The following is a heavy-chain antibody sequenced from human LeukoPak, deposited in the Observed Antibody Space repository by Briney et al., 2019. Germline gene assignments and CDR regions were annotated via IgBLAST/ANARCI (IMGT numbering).Heavy chain of an antibody. Sequence: GGSLRLSCAASGFTFSSYWMSWVRQAPGKGLEWVANIKQDGSEKYYVDSVKGRFTISRDNAKNSLYLQMNSLRAEDTAVYYCARDRRLSAVAGDAGNWFDPWGQGTLVTVSS. CDR2: IKQDGSEK. D-gene: IGHD6-19*01. V-gene: IGHV3-7*03. CDR1: GFTFSSYW. J-gene: IGHJ5*02. CDR3: ARDRRLSAVAGDAGNWFDP.